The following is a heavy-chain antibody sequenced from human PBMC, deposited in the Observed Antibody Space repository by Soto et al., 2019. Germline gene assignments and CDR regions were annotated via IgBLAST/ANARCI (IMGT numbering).Heavy chain of an antibody. CDR2: IYYSGST. Sequence: PSETLSLTCTVSGGAISRSTYYCVCIRRPPGKGLEWIGSIYYSGSTYYRPSLKSRVTISVDTSKNQFSLKLSSVTAADTAVYYCARQVPAAIRLGWFDPWGQGTLVTVSS. CDR1: GGAISRSTYY. D-gene: IGHD2-2*02. J-gene: IGHJ5*02. V-gene: IGHV4-39*01. CDR3: ARQVPAAIRLGWFDP.